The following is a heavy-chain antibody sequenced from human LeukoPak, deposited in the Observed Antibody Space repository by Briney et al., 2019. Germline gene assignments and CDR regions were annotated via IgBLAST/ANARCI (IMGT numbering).Heavy chain of an antibody. D-gene: IGHD3-10*01. CDR1: GFTLSSYL. V-gene: IGHV3-23*01. CDR3: EHGYGSGSQDY. J-gene: IGHJ4*02. CDR2: ISGSGGST. Sequence: PGGSLRLSCAASGFTLSSYLMSWVRQAPGKGLEWVSAISGSGGSTYYADSVKGRFTISRDNSKNTLYLQMNSLRAEDTAVYYCEHGYGSGSQDYWGQGTLVTVSS.